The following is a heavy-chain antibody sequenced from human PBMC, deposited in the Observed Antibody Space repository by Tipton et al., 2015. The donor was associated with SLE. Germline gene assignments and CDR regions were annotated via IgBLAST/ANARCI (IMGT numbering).Heavy chain of an antibody. D-gene: IGHD2-15*01. J-gene: IGHJ6*02. CDR1: GFTFSGSA. Sequence: SLRLSCAASGFTFSGSAMHWVRQASGKGLEWVGRIRSKANSYATAYAASVKGRFTISRDDSKNTAYLQMNSLKTEDTAVYYCTRVSEVVVATYYYYYGMDVWSQGTTVTVSS. CDR3: TRVSEVVVATYYYYYGMDV. V-gene: IGHV3-73*01. CDR2: IRSKANSYAT.